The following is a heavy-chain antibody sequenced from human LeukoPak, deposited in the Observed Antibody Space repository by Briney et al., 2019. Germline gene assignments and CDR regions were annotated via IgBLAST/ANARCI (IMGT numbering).Heavy chain of an antibody. Sequence: GSLRLSCAASGFRFNTYWMSWVRQAPGKGLEWIGYIYYSGSTNYKSSLKSRVTISVDTSKNQFSLKLSSVTAADTAVYYCARLTGYSSESWFDPWGQGTLVTVSS. J-gene: IGHJ5*02. CDR2: IYYSGST. CDR1: GFRFNTYW. D-gene: IGHD3-9*01. CDR3: ARLTGYSSESWFDP. V-gene: IGHV4-59*01.